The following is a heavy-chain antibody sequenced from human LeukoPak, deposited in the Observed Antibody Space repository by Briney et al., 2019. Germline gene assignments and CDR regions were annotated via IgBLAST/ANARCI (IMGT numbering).Heavy chain of an antibody. CDR3: AKTDGNMIRGVIITCDY. V-gene: IGHV3-23*01. Sequence: PGGSLRLSCAASGFIFSSYAMSWVRQPPGKGLEWVSVISGSGGSTYHADSAKRRFTISRDNYNNTLYMQMNSLRAEDTAVYYCAKTDGNMIRGVIITCDYWGQGTLVTVSS. CDR1: GFIFSSYA. CDR2: ISGSGGST. D-gene: IGHD3-10*01. J-gene: IGHJ4*02.